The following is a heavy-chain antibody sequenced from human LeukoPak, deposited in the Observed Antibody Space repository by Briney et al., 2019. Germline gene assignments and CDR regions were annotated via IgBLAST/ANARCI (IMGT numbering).Heavy chain of an antibody. CDR1: GGSLSGYY. V-gene: IGHV4-34*01. CDR3: ARRVVRGVIKY. J-gene: IGHJ4*02. CDR2: ISPSGST. Sequence: SETLSLTCAVFGGSLSGYYRNWIRQPPGKGLEWIGDISPSGSTNYSPSLKSRVTISVDTSKNQFSLKLSSVTAADTAVYYCARRVVRGVIKYWGQGTLVTVSS. D-gene: IGHD3-10*02.